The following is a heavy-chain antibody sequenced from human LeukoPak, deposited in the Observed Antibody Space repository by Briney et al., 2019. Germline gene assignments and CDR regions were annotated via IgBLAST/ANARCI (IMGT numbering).Heavy chain of an antibody. CDR3: VITAGWTTATDH. V-gene: IGHV3-11*04. D-gene: IGHD1-14*01. CDR2: ISKSGDTI. CDR1: GITFSDYY. J-gene: IGHJ5*02. Sequence: GGSLRLSCAASGITFSDYYMSWIRQAPGKGLEWLSYISKSGDTIYCADSVRGRFTISRDNARNSLYLQMNSLTVADTATYYCVITAGWTTATDHWGQGALVTVSS.